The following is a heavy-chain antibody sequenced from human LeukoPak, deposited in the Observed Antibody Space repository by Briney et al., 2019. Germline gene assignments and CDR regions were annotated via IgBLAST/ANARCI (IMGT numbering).Heavy chain of an antibody. CDR2: ISSNGGST. CDR1: GFTFSSYA. V-gene: IGHV3-64*04. Sequence: GGSLRLSCSASGFTFSSYAMHWVRQAPGKGLEYVSVISSNGGSTYYADSVKGRFTIPRDNSKNTLYLQMNSQRAEDTAVYYCARAKRSGFDYWGQGTLVTVSS. CDR3: ARAKRSGFDY. J-gene: IGHJ4*02.